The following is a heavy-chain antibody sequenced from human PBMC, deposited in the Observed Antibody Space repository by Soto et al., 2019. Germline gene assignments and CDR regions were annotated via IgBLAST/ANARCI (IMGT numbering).Heavy chain of an antibody. D-gene: IGHD3-16*01. CDR1: GYTFNFYG. V-gene: IGHV1-18*01. CDR3: ARIGVSSGHESPDFDS. J-gene: IGHJ4*02. CDR2: ISGFNGNT. Sequence: GASVKVSCKASGYTFNFYGITWVRQAPGQGLEWMGWISGFNGNTNYAADLQGRVTMTTDTSTRTAYMELSGLRSDDTAVYYCARIGVSSGHESPDFDSWGQGTLVTVSS.